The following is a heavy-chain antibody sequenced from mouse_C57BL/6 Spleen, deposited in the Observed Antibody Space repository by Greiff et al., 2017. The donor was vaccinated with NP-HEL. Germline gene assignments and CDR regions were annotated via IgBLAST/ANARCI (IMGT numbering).Heavy chain of an antibody. D-gene: IGHD1-1*01. CDR3: ARYIYGPYAMDY. Sequence: SGASVKISCKASGYAFSSYWMNWVKQRPGKGLEWIGQIYPGDGDTNYNGKFKGKATLTADKSSSTAYMQLSSLTSEDSAVYFCARYIYGPYAMDYWGQGTSVTVSS. CDR2: IYPGDGDT. V-gene: IGHV1-80*01. J-gene: IGHJ4*01. CDR1: GYAFSSYW.